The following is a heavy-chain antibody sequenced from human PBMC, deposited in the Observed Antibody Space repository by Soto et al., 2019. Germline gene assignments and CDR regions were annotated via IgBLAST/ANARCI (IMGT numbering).Heavy chain of an antibody. CDR2: FSDSGST. J-gene: IGHJ6*02. Sequence: QVQLQQWGAGLLKPSETLSLICAVYGGSFSGNYWSWIRQPPGKGLEWIGEFSDSGSTNYNPSLKSRVTISEDMSKSQFSLKLSSVTAADTAGYYCARGNFYDGLDVWGQGTTVTVSS. V-gene: IGHV4-34*01. CDR3: ARGNFYDGLDV. CDR1: GGSFSGNY.